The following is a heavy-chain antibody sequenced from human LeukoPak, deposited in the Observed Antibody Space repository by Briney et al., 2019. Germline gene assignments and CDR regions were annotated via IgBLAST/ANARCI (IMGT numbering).Heavy chain of an antibody. V-gene: IGHV3-23*01. CDR1: GFTFSNHA. Sequence: GGSLRLSCAASGFTFSNHAMSWVRQAPGKGLEWVSSIGASGSSTYYADSVKGRFTISRDNSKNTLYLQMNSLRAEDTAVYYCAKDPGGLWSWGQGTVVTVSS. J-gene: IGHJ5*02. CDR2: IGASGSST. CDR3: AKDPGGLWS. D-gene: IGHD2-8*02.